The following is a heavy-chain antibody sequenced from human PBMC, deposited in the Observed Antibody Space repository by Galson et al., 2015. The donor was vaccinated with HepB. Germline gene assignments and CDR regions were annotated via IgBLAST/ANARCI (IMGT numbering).Heavy chain of an antibody. CDR3: HYGDYNRPSVLDY. CDR2: IIPIFGTA. Sequence: SVKVSCKASGGTFSSYAISWVRQAPGQGLEWMGGIIPIFGTANYAQKFQGRVTITADESTSTAYMELSSLRSEDTAVYYCHYGDYNRPSVLDYWGQGTLVTVSS. V-gene: IGHV1-69*13. CDR1: GGTFSSYA. J-gene: IGHJ4*02. D-gene: IGHD4-17*01.